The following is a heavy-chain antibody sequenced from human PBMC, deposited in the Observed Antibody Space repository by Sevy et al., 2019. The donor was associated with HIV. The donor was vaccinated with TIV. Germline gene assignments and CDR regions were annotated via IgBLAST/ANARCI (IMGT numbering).Heavy chain of an antibody. J-gene: IGHJ4*02. Sequence: GGSPRLSCAASGFIFSHYGMHWVRQAPGKGLEWVAVISYDRRNKFYADSVKGRFTISRDIPRNTLYLQMNSLRTEDTAVYYCAKTKTGTASYFDNWGQGTLVTVSS. CDR3: AKTKTGTASYFDN. D-gene: IGHD1-1*01. CDR2: ISYDRRNK. V-gene: IGHV3-30*18. CDR1: GFIFSHYG.